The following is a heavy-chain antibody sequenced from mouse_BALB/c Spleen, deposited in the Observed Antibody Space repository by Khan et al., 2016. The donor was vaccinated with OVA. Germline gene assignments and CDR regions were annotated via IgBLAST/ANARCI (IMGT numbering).Heavy chain of an antibody. D-gene: IGHD6-1*01. V-gene: IGHV9-3-1*01. CDR2: INTYTGEP. J-gene: IGHJ1*01. CDR1: GYTFTNYG. Sequence: QIQLVQSGPELKKPGETVKISCKAAGYTFTNYGMNWVKQAPGKGLKWMGRINTYTGEPTYADDFKGRFAFSLETSANTAYLQINNLKNEDTATXFCAISASYWFFDVWGAGTTVTVSS. CDR3: AISASYWFFDV.